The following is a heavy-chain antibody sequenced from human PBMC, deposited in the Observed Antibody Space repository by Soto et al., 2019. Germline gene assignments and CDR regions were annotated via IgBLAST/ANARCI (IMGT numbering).Heavy chain of an antibody. Sequence: PSETLSLTCAVSGGSISSSNWWSWVRQPPGKGLEWIGEIYHSGSTNYNPSLKSRVTISVDKSKNQFSLKLSSVTAADTAVYYCARGIVVVTAAIWSYHWFDPWGQGTLVTVSS. V-gene: IGHV4-4*02. D-gene: IGHD2-2*02. CDR3: ARGIVVVTAAIWSYHWFDP. CDR1: GGSISSSNW. J-gene: IGHJ5*02. CDR2: IYHSGST.